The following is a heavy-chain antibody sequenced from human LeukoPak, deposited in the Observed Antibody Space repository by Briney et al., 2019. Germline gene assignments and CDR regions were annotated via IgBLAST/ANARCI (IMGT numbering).Heavy chain of an antibody. D-gene: IGHD3-3*01. CDR3: ARTYYDFWSGPWYYFDY. J-gene: IGHJ4*02. Sequence: ASVKVSCKASGYTFTGYYMHWVGQAPGQGLEWMGWINPNSGGTNYAQKFQGRVTMTRDTSISTAYMELSRLRSDDTAVYYCARTYYDFWSGPWYYFDYWGQGTLVTVSS. CDR1: GYTFTGYY. CDR2: INPNSGGT. V-gene: IGHV1-2*02.